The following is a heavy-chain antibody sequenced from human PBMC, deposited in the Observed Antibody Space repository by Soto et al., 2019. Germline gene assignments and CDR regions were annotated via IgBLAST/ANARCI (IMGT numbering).Heavy chain of an antibody. Sequence: LGESLKISCKGSGYSFTSYWISWVRQMPGKGLEWMGRIDPSDSYTNYSPSFQGHVTISADKSISTAYLQWSSLKASDTAMYYCARHSYQQLVQSDYWGQGTLVTVSS. CDR2: IDPSDSYT. D-gene: IGHD6-13*01. CDR3: ARHSYQQLVQSDY. V-gene: IGHV5-10-1*01. CDR1: GYSFTSYW. J-gene: IGHJ4*02.